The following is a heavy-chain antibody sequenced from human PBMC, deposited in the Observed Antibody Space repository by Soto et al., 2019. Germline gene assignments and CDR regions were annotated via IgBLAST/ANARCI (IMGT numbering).Heavy chain of an antibody. CDR1: GFTFSSYA. Sequence: EVPLLESGGGLVQPGGSLRLSCAASGFTFSSYAMSWVRQAPGKGLEWVSAIRGSGGSTYYADAGKGRSTITRDNSKSTLYVQMNSLRGEDTAVYYCAKNGYVWDFWGQGTLVTVSS. CDR2: IRGSGGST. D-gene: IGHD3-22*01. CDR3: AKNGYVWDF. V-gene: IGHV3-23*01. J-gene: IGHJ4*02.